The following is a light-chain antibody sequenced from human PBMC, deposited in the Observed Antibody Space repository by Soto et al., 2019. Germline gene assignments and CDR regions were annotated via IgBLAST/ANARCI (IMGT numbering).Light chain of an antibody. CDR1: QGISNY. V-gene: IGKV1-27*01. CDR2: VAS. CDR3: QQDQSSPST. Sequence: DIQMTKSPSSLSASVGDRVTITCRASQGISNYLACYQQQPGKVPKLLIYVASTLQSGVPSRFSGSGSGTDFTLTIISLQPEDVATYYCQQDQSSPSTFGQGTKVEMK. J-gene: IGKJ1*01.